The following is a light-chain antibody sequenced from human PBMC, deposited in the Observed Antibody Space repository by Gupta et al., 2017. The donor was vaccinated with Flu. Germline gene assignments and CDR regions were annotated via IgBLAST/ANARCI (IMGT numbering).Light chain of an antibody. CDR2: GAS. CDR1: HSTGSS. CDR3: QQYYNWPRT. J-gene: IGKJ1*01. V-gene: IGKV3-15*01. Sequence: AEIATLSCKPSHSTGSSLSCYQHTPGQAPRLLICGASTRATGIPARFSGSESGTEFTLTISILHSEDFAIYYCQQYYNWPRTFGQGTKVEIK.